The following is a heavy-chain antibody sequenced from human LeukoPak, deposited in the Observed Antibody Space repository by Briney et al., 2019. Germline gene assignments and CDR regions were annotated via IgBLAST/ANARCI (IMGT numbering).Heavy chain of an antibody. CDR1: GGSISPYF. CDR2: IYSGTT. J-gene: IGHJ4*02. Sequence: SETLSLTCTVSGGSISPYFWSWIRQPPGRGLEWIGYIYSGTTKYNPSLKSRVTISVDTSKNQFSLKLSSVTAADTAVYFCAKYGNSGWVIDNWGQGTLVTVSS. CDR3: AKYGNSGWVIDN. D-gene: IGHD6-19*01. V-gene: IGHV4-59*08.